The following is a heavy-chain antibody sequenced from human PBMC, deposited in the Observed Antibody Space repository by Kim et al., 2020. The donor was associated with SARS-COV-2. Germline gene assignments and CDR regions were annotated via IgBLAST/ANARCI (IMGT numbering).Heavy chain of an antibody. V-gene: IGHV6-1*01. CDR2: TYYSSKWYN. J-gene: IGHJ4*02. D-gene: IGHD6-19*01. CDR1: GDSVSSNSAA. Sequence: SPTLSLTCAISGDSVSSNSAAWNWIRQSPSRGLEWLGRTYYSSKWYNDYAVSVKSRITINPDTSKNQFSLQLNSVTPEDTAVYYCARGRQWLVNVDIDYWGQGTRVTVSS. CDR3: ARGRQWLVNVDIDY.